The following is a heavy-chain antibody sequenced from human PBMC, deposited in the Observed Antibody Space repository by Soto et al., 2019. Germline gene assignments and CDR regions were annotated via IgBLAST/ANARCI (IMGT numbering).Heavy chain of an antibody. CDR1: GGSISSYY. D-gene: IGHD3-10*01. CDR3: AREAEDYGSGIWFDP. Sequence: SETLSLTCTVSGGSISSYYWSWIRQPPGKGLEWIGYIYYSGSTNYNPSLKSRVTISVDTSKNQFSLKLSSVTAADTAVYYCAREAEDYGSGIWFDPWGQGTLVTVSS. V-gene: IGHV4-59*01. CDR2: IYYSGST. J-gene: IGHJ5*02.